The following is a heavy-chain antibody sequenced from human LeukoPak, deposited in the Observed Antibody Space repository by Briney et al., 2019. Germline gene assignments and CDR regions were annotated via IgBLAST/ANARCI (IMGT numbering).Heavy chain of an antibody. Sequence: ASVKVSCKASGYTFTSYDINWVRQATGQGLEWMGWMNPNSGNTGYAQKFQGRVTMTRNTSISTAYMELSSLRSEDTAVYYCARVRRYYGLGSYYEDYWGQGTLVTVSS. CDR3: ARVRRYYGLGSYYEDY. CDR1: GYTFTSYD. CDR2: MNPNSGNT. D-gene: IGHD3-10*01. J-gene: IGHJ4*02. V-gene: IGHV1-8*01.